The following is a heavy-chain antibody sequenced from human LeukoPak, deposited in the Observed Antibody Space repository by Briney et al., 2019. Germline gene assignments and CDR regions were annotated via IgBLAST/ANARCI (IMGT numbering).Heavy chain of an antibody. Sequence: SETLSLTCAVSGGSFSGYYWTWIRQPPGKGLEWIGEINHSGSANYNPSLKSRVTMSVDTSKNQFSLKLSSVTAADTAVYYCASERQWLGTYYFDYWGQGTLVTVSS. CDR1: GGSFSGYY. CDR3: ASERQWLGTYYFDY. D-gene: IGHD6-19*01. J-gene: IGHJ4*02. CDR2: INHSGSA. V-gene: IGHV4-34*01.